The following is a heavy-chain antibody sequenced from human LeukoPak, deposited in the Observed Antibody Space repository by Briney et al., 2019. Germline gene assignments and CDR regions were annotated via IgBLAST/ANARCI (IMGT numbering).Heavy chain of an antibody. Sequence: PSETLSLTCAVYGGSFSGYYWSWLRQPPGKGLEWLGEINHSGSTNFNPSLKSRVTISVDTSKNQLSLKLSSVTAADTAVYYCARAWISGWFDPWGQGTLVTVSS. V-gene: IGHV4-34*01. D-gene: IGHD6-25*01. CDR2: INHSGST. CDR1: GGSFSGYY. CDR3: ARAWISGWFDP. J-gene: IGHJ5*02.